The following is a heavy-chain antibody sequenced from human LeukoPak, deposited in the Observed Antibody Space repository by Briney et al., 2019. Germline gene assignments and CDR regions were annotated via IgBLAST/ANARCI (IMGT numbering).Heavy chain of an antibody. Sequence: SETLSLTRSVSGGSFSSNYWSWIRQPPGKGLEWIGYIHHRGDTNYNLSLKSRVTISVDMYRNQFSVRLSSVTAEHMAVYCRRRNYADYVGLQQYMDLWGKGTRVTVSS. CDR2: IHHRGDT. D-gene: IGHD4-17*01. V-gene: IGHV4-59*01. J-gene: IGHJ6*03. CDR1: GGSFSSNY. CDR3: RRNYADYVGLQQYMDL.